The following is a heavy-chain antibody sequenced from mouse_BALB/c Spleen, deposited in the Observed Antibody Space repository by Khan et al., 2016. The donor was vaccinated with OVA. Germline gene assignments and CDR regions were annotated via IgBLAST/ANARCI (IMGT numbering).Heavy chain of an antibody. CDR2: IYPGTDNS. CDR1: GYIFTSYW. V-gene: IGHV1-76*01. D-gene: IGHD3-2*02. CDR3: AREEALDHFDH. J-gene: IGHJ2*01. Sequence: QVQLKQSGAELVRPGASVKLSCKTSGYIFTSYWIHWVKQRSGQGLVWIARIYPGTDNSYYNEKFKDKATLTADKSSSTAYMQLSSLKSEDSDDYFCAREEALDHFDHWGQGTTLTVSS.